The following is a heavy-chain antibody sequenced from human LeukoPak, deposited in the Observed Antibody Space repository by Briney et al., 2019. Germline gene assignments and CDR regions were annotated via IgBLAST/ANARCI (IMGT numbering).Heavy chain of an antibody. V-gene: IGHV3-33*01. J-gene: IGHJ3*02. CDR1: GFTFSSYG. CDR3: ARRGGSNGWGAFDI. CDR2: IWYDGSNK. D-gene: IGHD6-19*01. Sequence: GGSLRLSCAASGFTFSSYGMHWVRQAPGKGLEWVAVIWYDGSNKYYADSVKGQFTISSDNSKNTLYLQMDSLSREDTAIYYCARRGGSNGWGAFDIWGQGTMVTVSS.